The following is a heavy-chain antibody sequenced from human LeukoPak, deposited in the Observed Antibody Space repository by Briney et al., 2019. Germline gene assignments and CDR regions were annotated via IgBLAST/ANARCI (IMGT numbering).Heavy chain of an antibody. J-gene: IGHJ3*02. CDR3: ARDKSRITMVRGVITGVDAFDI. D-gene: IGHD3-10*01. Sequence: GGSLRLSCAASGCTFSSYWMSWVRQAPGKGLEWVANIKQDGSEKYYVDSVKGRFTISRDNAKNSLYLQMNSLRAEDTAVYYCARDKSRITMVRGVITGVDAFDIWGQGTMVTVSS. CDR2: IKQDGSEK. V-gene: IGHV3-7*01. CDR1: GCTFSSYW.